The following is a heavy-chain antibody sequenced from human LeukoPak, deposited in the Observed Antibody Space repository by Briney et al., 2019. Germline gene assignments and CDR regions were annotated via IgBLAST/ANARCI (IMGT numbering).Heavy chain of an antibody. D-gene: IGHD3-22*01. V-gene: IGHV3-23*01. CDR1: GFTFSSYA. J-gene: IGHJ4*02. CDR3: AKEGYYYDSSGTVDY. Sequence: GGSLRLSCAASGFTFSSYAMSWVRQAPGKGLEWVSAISGSGGSTYYADSVKGRFTISRGNSKNTLYLQMNSLRAEDTAVYYCAKEGYYYDSSGTVDYWGQGTLVTVSS. CDR2: ISGSGGST.